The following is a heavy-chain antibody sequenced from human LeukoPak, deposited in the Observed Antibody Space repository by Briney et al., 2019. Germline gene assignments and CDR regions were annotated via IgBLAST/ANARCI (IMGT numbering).Heavy chain of an antibody. CDR2: ISYDGSDK. CDR3: AKDRGIVGSTDLFDY. Sequence: GGSLRLSCAASGFTFSSYGMHWVRQAPGKGLEWVAVISYDGSDKYYADSAKGRFTISRDNSKNTLYLQMNSLRAEDTAVDYCAKDRGIVGSTDLFDYWGQGTLVTVSS. V-gene: IGHV3-30*18. J-gene: IGHJ4*02. CDR1: GFTFSSYG. D-gene: IGHD1-26*01.